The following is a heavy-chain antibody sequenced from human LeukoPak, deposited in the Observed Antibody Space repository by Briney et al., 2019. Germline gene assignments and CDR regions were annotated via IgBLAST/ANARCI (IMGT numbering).Heavy chain of an antibody. Sequence: PGGSLRLSCAASGFTFSSYSMNWVRQAPGKGLEWVSSISGSISHIYYADSVKGRFTISRDNAKNSLYLQMYSLRAEDTAVYYCARDPGSGYVNNWFDPWGQGTLVTVSS. CDR2: ISGSISHI. J-gene: IGHJ5*02. CDR1: GFTFSSYS. CDR3: ARDPGSGYVNNWFDP. V-gene: IGHV3-21*01. D-gene: IGHD3-22*01.